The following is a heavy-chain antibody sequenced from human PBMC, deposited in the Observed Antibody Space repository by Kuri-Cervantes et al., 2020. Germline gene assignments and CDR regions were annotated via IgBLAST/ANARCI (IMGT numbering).Heavy chain of an antibody. D-gene: IGHD6-19*01. CDR3: ARGQGKRSSSGWASMGY. CDR1: GGSISSSSYY. Sequence: GSLRLSCTVSGGSISSSSYYWGWIRQPPGKGLEWIGSIYYSGSTYYNPSLKSRVTISVDTSKNQFSLKLSSVTAADTAVYYCARGQGKRSSSGWASMGYWGQGTLVTVSS. V-gene: IGHV4-39*07. J-gene: IGHJ4*02. CDR2: IYYSGST.